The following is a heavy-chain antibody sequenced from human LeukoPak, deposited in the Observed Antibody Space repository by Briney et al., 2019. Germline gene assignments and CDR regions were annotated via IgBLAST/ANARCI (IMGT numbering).Heavy chain of an antibody. V-gene: IGHV3-30*03. Sequence: GRSLRLSCAASGVTFSSYGMHWVRQAPGKGLEWVAVISYDGSNKYYADSVKGRFTISRDNSKNTLYLQMNSLRAEDTAVYYCALRDGYNLYYFDYWGLGTLVTVSS. CDR2: ISYDGSNK. CDR3: ALRDGYNLYYFDY. CDR1: GVTFSSYG. J-gene: IGHJ4*02. D-gene: IGHD5-12*01.